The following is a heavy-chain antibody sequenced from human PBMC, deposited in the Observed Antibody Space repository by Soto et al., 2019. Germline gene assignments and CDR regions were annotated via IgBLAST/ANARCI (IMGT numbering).Heavy chain of an antibody. J-gene: IGHJ6*02. V-gene: IGHV1-3*01. Sequence: ASVKVYCKASGYTFSNFAMHWVRQAPGQRLEWMGWINPGNGNTKYSQTFQGRVTITRDTSASTAYMELSSLRSEDTAVYYCARAVARGVKTIYYYYGMDVWGQGTTVTVSS. CDR3: ARAVARGVKTIYYYYGMDV. CDR2: INPGNGNT. CDR1: GYTFSNFA. D-gene: IGHD3-10*01.